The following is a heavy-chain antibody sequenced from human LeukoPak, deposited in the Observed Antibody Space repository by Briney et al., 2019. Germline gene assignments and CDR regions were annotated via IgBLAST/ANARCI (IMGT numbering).Heavy chain of an antibody. CDR2: ISYDGSNK. Sequence: GGSLRLSCAASGFTFSNYGMHWVRQAPGKGLEWVAVISYDGSNKFYADSVKGRFTISRDNSKNTLYLQMNSLRAEDTAVYYCARDSVTGYSSSWDHYNWFDPWGQGTLVTVSS. V-gene: IGHV3-30*03. D-gene: IGHD6-13*01. CDR3: ARDSVTGYSSSWDHYNWFDP. CDR1: GFTFSNYG. J-gene: IGHJ5*02.